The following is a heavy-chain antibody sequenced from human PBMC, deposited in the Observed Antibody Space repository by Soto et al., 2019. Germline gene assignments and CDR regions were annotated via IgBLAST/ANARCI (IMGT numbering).Heavy chain of an antibody. CDR3: VSLQTSGWPGVH. J-gene: IGHJ4*02. CDR2: IIPIFGTA. Sequence: SVEFSCKASVGTFSSYSIRCVRQAPGQGLEWMGGIIPIFGTANYAQKFQGRVTITADESTSTVYMELRDLRSDDTAVYYCVSLQTSGWPGVHWGQGTLVPVSS. D-gene: IGHD6-25*01. CDR1: VGTFSSYS. V-gene: IGHV1-69*01.